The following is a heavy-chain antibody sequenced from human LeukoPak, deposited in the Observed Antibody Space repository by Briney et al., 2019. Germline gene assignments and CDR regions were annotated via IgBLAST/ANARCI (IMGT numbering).Heavy chain of an antibody. CDR2: IKQDGSAK. D-gene: IGHD6-25*01. Sequence: GGSLRLSCAASGFTFTTYWMSWVRQAPGKGLEWVANIKQDGSAKYYMDSVKGRFTISRDNANNSLYLQMSSLRAEDTAVYYCARVAAAVPDQWGQGTLVTVSS. V-gene: IGHV3-7*04. CDR1: GFTFTTYW. CDR3: ARVAAAVPDQ. J-gene: IGHJ5*02.